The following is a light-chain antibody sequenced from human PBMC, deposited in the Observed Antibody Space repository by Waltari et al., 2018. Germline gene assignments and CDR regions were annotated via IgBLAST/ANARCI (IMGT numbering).Light chain of an antibody. V-gene: IGLV1-36*01. CDR2: YDD. J-gene: IGLJ2*01. CDR3: AAWDGYLNGVI. Sequence: QSVLTQPPSVSEAPRQRVTISCAGSSPHIGNQAVHLYQQLPGKAPRLLIYYDDLLPSGVSDRFSGSKSGTSASLAINGLQPEDEGHYYCAAWDGYLNGVIFGGGTKLTVL. CDR1: SPHIGNQA.